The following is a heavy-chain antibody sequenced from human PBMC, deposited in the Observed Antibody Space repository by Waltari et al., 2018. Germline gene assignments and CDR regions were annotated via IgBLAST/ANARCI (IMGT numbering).Heavy chain of an antibody. D-gene: IGHD2-15*01. CDR3: ARDSGYCSGGSCLRDAFDI. CDR2: IYDSGST. CDR1: GGSIASGGYY. J-gene: IGHJ3*02. V-gene: IGHV4-31*03. Sequence: QVQLQESGPGLVKPSQTLSLTCPVSGGSIASGGYYWSWIRQHPGKGLEWIGYIYDSGSTYYNPSLKSRVTISVDTSKNQFSLKLSSVTAADTAVYYCARDSGYCSGGSCLRDAFDIWGQGTMVTVSS.